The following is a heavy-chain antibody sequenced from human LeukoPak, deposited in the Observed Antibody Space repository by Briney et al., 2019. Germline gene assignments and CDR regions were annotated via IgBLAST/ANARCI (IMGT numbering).Heavy chain of an antibody. CDR1: GFTFSSYE. D-gene: IGHD2-15*01. J-gene: IGHJ6*03. CDR2: ISSSGSTI. Sequence: GGSLRLSCAASGFTFSSYEMNWVRQAPGKGLEWVSYISSSGSTIYYADSVKGRFTISRDNAKNSLYLQMNSLRAEDTAVYYCARAYCSGGSCFRYYYYYYMDVWGKGTTVTVSS. V-gene: IGHV3-48*03. CDR3: ARAYCSGGSCFRYYYYYYMDV.